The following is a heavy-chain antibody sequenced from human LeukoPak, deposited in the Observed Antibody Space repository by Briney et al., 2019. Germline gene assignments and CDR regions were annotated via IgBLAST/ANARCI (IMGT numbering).Heavy chain of an antibody. V-gene: IGHV3-7*01. J-gene: IGHJ4*02. CDR2: IKQDGSEK. Sequence: GGSLRLSCAASGFTFSSYWMSWVRQAPGKGLEWVANIKQDGSEKYYVDSVKGRFTISRDNAKNSLYLQMNSLRAEDTAVYYCARDLLLLWFGELSNWGTDYWGQGTLVTVSS. D-gene: IGHD3-10*01. CDR1: GFTFSSYW. CDR3: ARDLLLLWFGELSNWGTDY.